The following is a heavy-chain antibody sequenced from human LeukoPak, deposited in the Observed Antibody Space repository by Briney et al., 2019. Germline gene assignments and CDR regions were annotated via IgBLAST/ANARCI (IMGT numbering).Heavy chain of an antibody. CDR1: GYTFTSYS. Sequence: ASVKVSCKASGYTFTSYSISWVRQAPGQGLEWMGWISAYNGNTNYAQKLQGRVTMTTDTSTSTACMELRSLRSDDTAVYYCARVGDMVRGVIITDAFDIWGQGTMVTVSS. CDR2: ISAYNGNT. CDR3: ARVGDMVRGVIITDAFDI. J-gene: IGHJ3*02. V-gene: IGHV1-18*01. D-gene: IGHD3-10*01.